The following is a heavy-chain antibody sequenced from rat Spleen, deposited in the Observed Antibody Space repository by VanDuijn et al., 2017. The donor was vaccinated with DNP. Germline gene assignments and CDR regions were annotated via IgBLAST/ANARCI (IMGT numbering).Heavy chain of an antibody. CDR1: GFSLTSYN. V-gene: IGHV2-30*01. D-gene: IGHD1-2*01. CDR2: IWTGGST. CDR3: VREAAAISD. J-gene: IGHJ2*01. Sequence: QVQLKESGPGLVQPSQTLSLTCTVSGFSLTSYNVHWVRQPTGKGLEWMGIIWTGGSTDYNSAIKSRLSISRDTSKSQVFLKMNSLQTEDTVMYFCVREAAAISDWGQGVMVTVSS.